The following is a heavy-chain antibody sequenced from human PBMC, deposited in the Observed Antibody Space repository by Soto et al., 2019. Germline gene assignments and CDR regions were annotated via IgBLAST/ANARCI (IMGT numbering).Heavy chain of an antibody. CDR2: ISPYDDDT. D-gene: IGHD3-22*01. J-gene: IGHJ6*02. V-gene: IGHV1-18*01. CDR3: ARGGYYDSSGSRNYHYYGMDV. Sequence: ASVKVSCKASGYTFSSYGISWVRQATGQGLEWLGWISPYDDDTKYAQNLQGRVRMTTDTSTRTVYMDLRSLRSDDTAIYYCARGGYYDSSGSRNYHYYGMDVWGQGTTVTVSS. CDR1: GYTFSSYG.